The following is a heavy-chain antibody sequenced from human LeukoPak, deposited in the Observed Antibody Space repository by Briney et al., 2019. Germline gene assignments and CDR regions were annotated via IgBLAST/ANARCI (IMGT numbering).Heavy chain of an antibody. V-gene: IGHV4-4*07. CDR3: ARHRRVLLWSPRGYYMDV. CDR1: GGSISSYY. CDR2: IYTSGST. J-gene: IGHJ6*03. D-gene: IGHD3-10*01. Sequence: SETLSLTCTVSGGSISSYYWSWIRQPAGKGLEWIGRIYTSGSTNYNPSLKSRVTMSVDTSKNQFSLKLSSVTAADTAVYYCARHRRVLLWSPRGYYMDVWGKGTTVTISS.